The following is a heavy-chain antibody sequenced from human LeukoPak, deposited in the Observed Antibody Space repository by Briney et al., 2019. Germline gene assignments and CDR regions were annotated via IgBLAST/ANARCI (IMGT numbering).Heavy chain of an antibody. CDR2: ISGSGGST. Sequence: TGGSLRLSCAASGFTFSSCAMSWVRQAPGKGLEWVSAISGSGGSTYYADSVKGRFTISRDNSKNTLYLQMNSLRAEDTAVYYCAKTFAKVTAIPRYFQHWGQGTLVTVSS. CDR3: AKTFAKVTAIPRYFQH. D-gene: IGHD2-21*02. CDR1: GFTFSSCA. V-gene: IGHV3-23*01. J-gene: IGHJ1*01.